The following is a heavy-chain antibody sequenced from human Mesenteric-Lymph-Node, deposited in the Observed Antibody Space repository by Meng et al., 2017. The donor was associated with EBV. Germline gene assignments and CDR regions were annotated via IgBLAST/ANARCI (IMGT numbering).Heavy chain of an antibody. V-gene: IGHV1-8*01. CDR2: MNPNIGNT. D-gene: IGHD3-10*01. Sequence: QVPVVQSGAEVKKPGDSVKVSCKASGYTFTTYDINWVRQATGQGLEWMGWMNPNIGNTGYAQKFQGRVSMTRDTSISTAYMELSSLKSEDTAVYYCARGVEGSGRDWYYWGQGTLVTVSS. CDR3: ARGVEGSGRDWYY. J-gene: IGHJ4*02. CDR1: GYTFTTYD.